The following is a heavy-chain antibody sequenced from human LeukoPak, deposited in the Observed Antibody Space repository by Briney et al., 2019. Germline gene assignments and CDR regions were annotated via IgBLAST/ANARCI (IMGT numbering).Heavy chain of an antibody. V-gene: IGHV3-9*01. J-gene: IGHJ4*02. CDR1: GFTFDDYA. D-gene: IGHD6-13*01. CDR2: ISWNSGSI. Sequence: GGSLRLSCAASGFTFDDYAMHWVRQAPGKGLEWVSGISWNSGSIGYADSVKGRFTISRDNAKNSLYLQMNSLRAEDTALYYCAKDRRRFAVAAAADFDYWGQGTLVTVSS. CDR3: AKDRRRFAVAAAADFDY.